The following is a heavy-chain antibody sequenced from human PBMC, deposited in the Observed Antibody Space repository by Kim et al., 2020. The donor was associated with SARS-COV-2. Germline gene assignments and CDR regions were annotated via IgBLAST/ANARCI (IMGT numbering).Heavy chain of an antibody. CDR1: GYTFTSYG. V-gene: IGHV1-18*01. Sequence: ASVKVSCKASGYTFTSYGISWVRQAPGQGLEWMGWISAYNGNTNYAQKLQGRVTMTTDTSTSTAYMELRSLRSDDTAVYYCARYGWLQLGSLGIYYYYYGMDVWGQGTTVTVSS. CDR3: ARYGWLQLGSLGIYYYYYGMDV. D-gene: IGHD5-12*01. J-gene: IGHJ6*02. CDR2: ISAYNGNT.